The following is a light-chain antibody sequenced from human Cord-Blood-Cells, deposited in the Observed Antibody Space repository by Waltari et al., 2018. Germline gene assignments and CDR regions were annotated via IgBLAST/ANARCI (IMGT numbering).Light chain of an antibody. CDR3: QQRSNCPPLT. CDR1: QSVSSY. J-gene: IGKJ4*01. V-gene: IGKV3-11*01. CDR2: DAS. Sequence: EIVLTQSPATLSLSPGERATLSCRASQSVSSYFAWYHQKPGQAPSLLLYDASYRATGIPARFSSSGSAADFIPTISSLVPEDFAVDYCQQRSNCPPLTFGGGTKVEIK.